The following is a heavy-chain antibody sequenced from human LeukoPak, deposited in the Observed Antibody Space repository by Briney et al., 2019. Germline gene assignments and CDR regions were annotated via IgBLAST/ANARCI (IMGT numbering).Heavy chain of an antibody. CDR1: GYTLTELS. J-gene: IGHJ4*02. V-gene: IGHV1-24*01. Sequence: AASVKVSCKVSGYTLTELSMHWVRQAPGKGLEWMGGFDPEDGETIYAQKFQGRVTMTRDTSTSTVYMELSSLRSEDTAVYYCARGEDTADFDYWGQGTLVTVSS. CDR3: ARGEDTADFDY. CDR2: FDPEDGET. D-gene: IGHD5-18*01.